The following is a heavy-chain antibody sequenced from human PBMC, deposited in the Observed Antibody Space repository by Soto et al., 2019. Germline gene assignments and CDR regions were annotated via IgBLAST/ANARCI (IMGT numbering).Heavy chain of an antibody. Sequence: PGGSLRLSCAASGFTFSTYAMNWVRQAPGKGLEWVSSINGGGGKTYYADSVKGRFTISRDNPKNTLFLQMNSLRAEDTALYYCSKRENALGYRYYSMDVWGQGTTVTVSS. V-gene: IGHV3-23*01. CDR3: SKRENALGYRYYSMDV. CDR1: GFTFSTYA. CDR2: INGGGGKT. J-gene: IGHJ6*02. D-gene: IGHD5-12*01.